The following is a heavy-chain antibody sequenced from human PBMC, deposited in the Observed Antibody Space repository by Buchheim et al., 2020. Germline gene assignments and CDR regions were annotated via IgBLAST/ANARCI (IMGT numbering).Heavy chain of an antibody. CDR3: ARVQSSGWYATDY. CDR1: GGSIRSYY. D-gene: IGHD6-19*01. V-gene: IGHV4-59*01. CDR2: IYYSGST. J-gene: IGHJ4*02. Sequence: QVQLQESGPGLVKASETLSLTCSVSGGSIRSYYWSWIRQPPGKGLEWMGHIYYSGSTTYNPLLKSRVTISVDTSKNQFSLKLSSVTAADTAVYYCARVQSSGWYATDYWGQGTL.